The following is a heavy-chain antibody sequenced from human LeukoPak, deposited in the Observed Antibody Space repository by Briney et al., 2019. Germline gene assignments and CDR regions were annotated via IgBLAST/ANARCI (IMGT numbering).Heavy chain of an antibody. V-gene: IGHV4-61*02. Sequence: SETLSLTCTVSGGSISSGSYYWSWIRQPAGKGLEWIGRIYTSGSTNYNPSLKSRVTISVDTSKNQFSLKLSSVTAADTAVYYCARDRLNGGIAAFDPWGQGTLVTVS. CDR1: GGSISSGSYY. D-gene: IGHD6-13*01. J-gene: IGHJ5*02. CDR3: ARDRLNGGIAAFDP. CDR2: IYTSGST.